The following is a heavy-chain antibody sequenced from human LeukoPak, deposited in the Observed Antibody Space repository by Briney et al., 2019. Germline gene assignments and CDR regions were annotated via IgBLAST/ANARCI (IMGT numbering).Heavy chain of an antibody. CDR1: GFTFNSYA. J-gene: IGHJ4*02. V-gene: IGHV3-30-3*01. D-gene: IGHD2-2*01. CDR3: ARVNGAYCSSTSYPSPHFGY. Sequence: PGTSLRLSCAASGFTFNSYAMHWVRQAPGKGLEWVTVISYDGSNKYYADSVKGRFTISRDNSKNTLYLQMNSLRAEDTAVYYCARVNGAYCSSTSYPSPHFGYWGQGTLVTVSS. CDR2: ISYDGSNK.